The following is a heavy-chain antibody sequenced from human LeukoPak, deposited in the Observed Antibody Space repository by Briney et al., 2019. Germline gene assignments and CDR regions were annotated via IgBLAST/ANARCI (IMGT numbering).Heavy chain of an antibody. CDR1: GFTFSGYA. CDR2: INGSGSST. J-gene: IGHJ4*02. D-gene: IGHD3-22*01. V-gene: IGHV3-23*01. CDR3: AESAPRLTMIVVVITIPYFAY. Sequence: GGSLRLSCAASGFTFSGYAMSWVRQAPGKGLEWVSAINGSGSSTYYADSVKGRFTISRDNPKNTLYLQMNSLRAEDTAVYYCAESAPRLTMIVVVITIPYFAYGGQGTLVTASS.